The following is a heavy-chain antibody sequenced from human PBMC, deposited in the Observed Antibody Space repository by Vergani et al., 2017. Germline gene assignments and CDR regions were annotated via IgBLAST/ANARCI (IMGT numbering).Heavy chain of an antibody. CDR1: GFTFSSYG. Sequence: QVQLVESGGGVVQPGRSLRLSCAASGFTFSSYGMHWVRQAPGKGLEWVAVISYDGSNKYYADSVKGRFTISRDNSKSTLYLQMNSLRAEDTAVYYCAKDPQLLWFGELPLDGMDVWGQGTTVTVSS. CDR2: ISYDGSNK. V-gene: IGHV3-30*18. D-gene: IGHD3-10*01. J-gene: IGHJ6*02. CDR3: AKDPQLLWFGELPLDGMDV.